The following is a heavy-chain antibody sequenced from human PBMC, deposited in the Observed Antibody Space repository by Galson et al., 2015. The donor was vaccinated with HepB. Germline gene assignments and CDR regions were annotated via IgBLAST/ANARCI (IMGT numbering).Heavy chain of an antibody. CDR2: IYSGGST. Sequence: SLRLSCAASGFTVSSNYMSWVRQAPGKGLEWVSVIYSGGSTYYADSVKGRFTISRDNSKNTLYLQMNSLRAEDTAVYYCARDSRRYYDSSGQGPFDAFDIWGQGTMVTVSS. J-gene: IGHJ3*02. CDR1: GFTVSSNY. V-gene: IGHV3-66*01. D-gene: IGHD3-22*01. CDR3: ARDSRRYYDSSGQGPFDAFDI.